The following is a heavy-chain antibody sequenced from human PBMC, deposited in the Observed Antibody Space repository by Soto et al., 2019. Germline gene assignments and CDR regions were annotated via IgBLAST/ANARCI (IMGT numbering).Heavy chain of an antibody. Sequence: QVQLVQSGAEVKKPGPSVKVSCKASGGTFSSYAISWVRQAPGQGLEWMGGIIPIFGTANYAQKFQGRVTITADESTSTAYMEQSSLRSEDTAVYYCARNPTYSSGWFYFDFWGQGTLVTVSS. CDR2: IIPIFGTA. CDR1: GGTFSSYA. V-gene: IGHV1-69*12. J-gene: IGHJ4*02. D-gene: IGHD6-19*01. CDR3: ARNPTYSSGWFYFDF.